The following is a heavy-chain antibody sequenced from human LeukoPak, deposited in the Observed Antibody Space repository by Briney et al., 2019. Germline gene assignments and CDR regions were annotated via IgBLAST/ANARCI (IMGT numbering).Heavy chain of an antibody. Sequence: GRSLRLSCAASGFTFSSYGMHWVRQAPGKGLEWVAVIWYDGSNKYYADSVKGRFTISRDNSKNTLYLQMNSLRAEDTAVYYCARVDCSSTSCETSYYYYYGMDVWGQGTTVTVSS. J-gene: IGHJ6*02. CDR1: GFTFSSYG. CDR3: ARVDCSSTSCETSYYYYYGMDV. V-gene: IGHV3-33*01. CDR2: IWYDGSNK. D-gene: IGHD2-2*01.